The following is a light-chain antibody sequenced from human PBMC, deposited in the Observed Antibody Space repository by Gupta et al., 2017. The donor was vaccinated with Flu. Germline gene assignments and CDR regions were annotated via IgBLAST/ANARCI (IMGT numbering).Light chain of an antibody. CDR2: DAS. CDR3: QQRSNWPRT. CDR1: QSIGDL. J-gene: IGKJ4*01. Sequence: IVLTQSPATLSLSPGEKAILSCRASQSIGDLLAWYQQRPGQAPRLLIYDASHRATGIPARFGGSGSGMDFTLTISSLEPEDFAVYFCQQRSNWPRTFGGGTKVDI. V-gene: IGKV3-11*01.